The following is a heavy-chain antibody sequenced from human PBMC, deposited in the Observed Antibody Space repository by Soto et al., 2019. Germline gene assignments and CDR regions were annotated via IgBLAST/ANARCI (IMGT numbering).Heavy chain of an antibody. V-gene: IGHV6-1*01. CDR2: TYDRSKWYN. CDR3: ARELRGVMVIDY. Sequence: PSQTLSLTCAISGDSVSSNSAAWNRIRQSPSRGLECLGRTYDRSKWYNDYAVSVKSRITINPDTSKNQFSLQLNSVTPEDTAVYYCARELRGVMVIDYWGQGTLVTVSS. CDR1: GDSVSSNSAA. J-gene: IGHJ4*02. D-gene: IGHD3-16*01.